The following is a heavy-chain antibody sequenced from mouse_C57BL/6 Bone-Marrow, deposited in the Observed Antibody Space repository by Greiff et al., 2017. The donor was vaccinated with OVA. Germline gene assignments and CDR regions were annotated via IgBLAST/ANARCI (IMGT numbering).Heavy chain of an antibody. CDR2: ISYDGSN. V-gene: IGHV3-6*01. J-gene: IGHJ3*01. CDR1: GYSITSGYY. CDR3: ASWEFAY. D-gene: IGHD4-1*01. Sequence: DVQLQESGPGLVKPSQSLSLTCSVTGYSITSGYYWNWIRQFPGNKLEWMGYISYDGSNNYNPSLKNRISITRDTSKNQFFLKLNSVTTEDTATYYCASWEFAYWGQGTLVTVSA.